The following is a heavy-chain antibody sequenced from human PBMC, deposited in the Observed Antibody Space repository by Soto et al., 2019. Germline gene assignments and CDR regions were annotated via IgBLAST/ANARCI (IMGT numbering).Heavy chain of an antibody. D-gene: IGHD5-18*01. CDR1: GYTFTSYG. V-gene: IGHV1-18*01. J-gene: IGHJ4*02. CDR3: ARDAPKSYPLSLEPMDY. CDR2: ISAYNGNT. Sequence: ASVKVSCKASGYTFTSYGISWVRQAPGQGLEWMGWISAYNGNTNYAQKLQGRVTMTTDTSTSTAYMELRSLRSDDTAVYYCARDAPKSYPLSLEPMDYWGQGTLVTVSS.